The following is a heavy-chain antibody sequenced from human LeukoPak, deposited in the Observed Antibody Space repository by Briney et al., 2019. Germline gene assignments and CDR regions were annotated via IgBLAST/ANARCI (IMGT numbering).Heavy chain of an antibody. D-gene: IGHD2-2*01. CDR2: IKQDGSEK. J-gene: IGHJ6*03. CDR3: AKAAYCSSTSCYYYYYMDV. CDR1: GFTFSSYW. Sequence: GGSLRFSCAASGFTFSSYWMSWVRQAPGKGLEWVANIKQDGSEKYYVDSVKGRFTISRDNAKNSLYLQMNSLRAEDTAVYYCAKAAYCSSTSCYYYYYMDVWGKGTTVTVSS. V-gene: IGHV3-7*01.